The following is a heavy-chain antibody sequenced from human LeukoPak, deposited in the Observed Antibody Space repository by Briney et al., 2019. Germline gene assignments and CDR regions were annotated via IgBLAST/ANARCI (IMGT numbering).Heavy chain of an antibody. Sequence: SETLSLTCTVSGDSMTSSNHYWVWIRQPPGKGLEWIGSIYYGGGTYYNPSLKSRVTISQDTSKNQFSLKVNTVTAADTAVYHCVRRSHCTGDSCYPVWGQGTTVTVSS. CDR3: VRRSHCTGDSCYPV. CDR2: IYYGGGT. CDR1: GDSMTSSNHY. V-gene: IGHV4-39*01. J-gene: IGHJ6*02. D-gene: IGHD2-15*01.